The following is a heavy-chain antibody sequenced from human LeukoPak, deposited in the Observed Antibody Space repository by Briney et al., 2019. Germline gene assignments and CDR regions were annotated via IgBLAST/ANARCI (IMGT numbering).Heavy chain of an antibody. CDR2: LSAYNGNT. J-gene: IGHJ4*02. Sequence: ASVKVSXKASGYTFTSHGISWVRQAPGQGLEWMGWLSAYNGNTNYAQKLQGRVTMTTDTSTSTAYMELRSLRSDDTAVYYCARYIVVVPAAIDYWGQGTLVTVSS. CDR3: ARYIVVVPAAIDY. CDR1: GYTFTSHG. V-gene: IGHV1-18*01. D-gene: IGHD2-2*01.